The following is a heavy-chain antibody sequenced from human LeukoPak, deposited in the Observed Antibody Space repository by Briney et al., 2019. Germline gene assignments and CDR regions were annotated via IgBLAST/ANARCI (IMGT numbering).Heavy chain of an antibody. D-gene: IGHD4-23*01. CDR1: GFTFSSYA. J-gene: IGHJ4*02. V-gene: IGHV3-23*01. CDR3: ARVEADYSGNILKYFFDY. Sequence: GGSLRLSCAASGFTFSSYAMSWVRQAPGKGLEWVSAISGSGGSTYYADSVKGRFTISRDNSKNTLYLQMNSLRAEDTAVYYCARVEADYSGNILKYFFDYWGQGTLVTVSS. CDR2: ISGSGGST.